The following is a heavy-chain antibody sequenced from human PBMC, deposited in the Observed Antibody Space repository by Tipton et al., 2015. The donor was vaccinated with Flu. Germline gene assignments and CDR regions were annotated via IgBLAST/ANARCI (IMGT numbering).Heavy chain of an antibody. J-gene: IGHJ6*03. D-gene: IGHD3-22*01. Sequence: QSGAEVKEPGSSVSVSCKASGGTFGDNAVSWVRQAPGRGFEWMGGIIVIFGTKEYAQKFHGRVTFTADESTSTAYMGLSSVRSEDTAVYYCARGSYDTSELGCDFDYMDVWGQGTTVTVAS. CDR3: ARGSYDTSELGCDFDYMDV. V-gene: IGHV1-69*01. CDR1: GGTFGDNA. CDR2: IIVIFGTK.